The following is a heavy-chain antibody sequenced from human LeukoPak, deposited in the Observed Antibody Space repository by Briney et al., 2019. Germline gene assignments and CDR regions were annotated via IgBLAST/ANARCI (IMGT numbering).Heavy chain of an antibody. CDR2: ISGSGGST. Sequence: GGSLRLSCAASEFTFSSYAMSWVRQAPGKGLEWVSAISGSGGSTYYADSVKGRFTISRDNSKNTLYLQMNSLRAEDTAVYYCATARYCSGGSCYYAFDIWGQGTMVTVSS. V-gene: IGHV3-23*01. D-gene: IGHD2-15*01. J-gene: IGHJ3*02. CDR3: ATARYCSGGSCYYAFDI. CDR1: EFTFSSYA.